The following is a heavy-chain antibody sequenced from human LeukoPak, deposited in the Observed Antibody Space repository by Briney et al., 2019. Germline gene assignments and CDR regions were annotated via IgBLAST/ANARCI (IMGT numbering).Heavy chain of an antibody. V-gene: IGHV3-30*18. Sequence: GRSLRLSCAASGLTFSSYGMHWVRQAPGKGLKWVAVISYDGSNKYYADSVKGRFTISRDNSKNTLYLQMNSLRAEDTAVYYCAKFPELHIPRAFDIWGQGTMVTVSS. CDR3: AKFPELHIPRAFDI. J-gene: IGHJ3*02. D-gene: IGHD1-26*01. CDR2: ISYDGSNK. CDR1: GLTFSSYG.